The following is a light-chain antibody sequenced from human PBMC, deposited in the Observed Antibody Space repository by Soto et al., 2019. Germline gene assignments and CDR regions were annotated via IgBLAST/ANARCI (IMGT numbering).Light chain of an antibody. Sequence: DIVMTQSPDSLAVSLGERANINCKSSQSVLYSSDNKHYLAWYQQKPGQPPKLLIYWASTRESGVPDRFSGSGSWTDCALPTSSLQAEDVAVYYCQQYYSIHLTFGGGTRVEIK. V-gene: IGKV4-1*01. J-gene: IGKJ4*01. CDR2: WAS. CDR3: QQYYSIHLT. CDR1: QSVLYSSDNKHY.